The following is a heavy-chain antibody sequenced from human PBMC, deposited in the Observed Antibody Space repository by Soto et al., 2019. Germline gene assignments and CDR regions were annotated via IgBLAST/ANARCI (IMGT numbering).Heavy chain of an antibody. CDR1: GYTFTSYG. D-gene: IGHD1-7*01. J-gene: IGHJ4*02. CDR3: ARIRENLELFDY. Sequence: ASVKVSCKASGYTFTSYGISWVRQVPGQGLEWMGWISAYNGNTNYAQKLQGRVTMTTDTSTSTAYMELRSLRSDDTAVYYGARIRENLELFDYWGQGNLVYVS. V-gene: IGHV1-18*01. CDR2: ISAYNGNT.